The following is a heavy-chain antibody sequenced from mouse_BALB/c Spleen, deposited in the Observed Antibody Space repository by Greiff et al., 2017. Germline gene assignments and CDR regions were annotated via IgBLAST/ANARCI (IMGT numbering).Heavy chain of an antibody. CDR2: ISYDGSN. D-gene: IGHD1-2*01. J-gene: IGHJ4*01. CDR3: ARDTTATYYYAMDY. Sequence: EVKLQESGPGLVKPSQSLSLTCSVTGYSITSGYYWNWIRQFPGNKLEWMGYISYDGSNNYNPSLKNRISITRDTSKNQFFLKLNSVTTEDTATYYCARDTTATYYYAMDYWGQGTSVTVSS. V-gene: IGHV3-6*02. CDR1: GYSITSGYY.